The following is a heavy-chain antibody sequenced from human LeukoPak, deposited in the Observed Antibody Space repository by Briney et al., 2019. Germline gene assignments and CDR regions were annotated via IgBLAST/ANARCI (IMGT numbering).Heavy chain of an antibody. V-gene: IGHV1-2*06. D-gene: IGHD6-13*01. CDR2: INPNSGGT. CDR1: GYTFTGYY. CDR3: ASTAAGTPYYFDY. J-gene: IGHJ4*02. Sequence: ASVKVSCKASGYTFTGYYMHLVRQAPGQGLDWMGRINPNSGGTNYAQKFQGRVTMTRDTSISTAYMELSRLRSDDTAVFYCASTAAGTPYYFDYWGRGSLVTVSS.